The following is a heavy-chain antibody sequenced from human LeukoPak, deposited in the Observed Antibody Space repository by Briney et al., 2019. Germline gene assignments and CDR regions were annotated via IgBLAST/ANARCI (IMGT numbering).Heavy chain of an antibody. J-gene: IGHJ4*02. D-gene: IGHD2-15*01. V-gene: IGHV3-23*01. CDR2: ISGSGGST. Sequence: GGSLRLSCAASGFTFSSYAMSWVRQAPGKGLEWVSAISGSGGSTYYADSVKGRFTISRDNAKNTLYLQMNSLRAEDTAVYYCAREPLGYCSGGSCLDFDYWGQGTLVTVSS. CDR3: AREPLGYCSGGSCLDFDY. CDR1: GFTFSSYA.